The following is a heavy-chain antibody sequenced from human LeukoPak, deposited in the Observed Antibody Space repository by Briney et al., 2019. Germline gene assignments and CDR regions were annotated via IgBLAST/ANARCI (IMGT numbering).Heavy chain of an antibody. Sequence: PGGSLRLSCAASGFTFSSYSMNWVRQAPGKGLEWVSSISSSGTYIYYADSVKGRFTISRDNAKNSLFLQMNSLRAEDTAVYYCAKDSGVVPAAMPWFDPWGQGTLVTVSS. CDR2: ISSSGTYI. V-gene: IGHV3-21*01. J-gene: IGHJ5*02. CDR3: AKDSGVVPAAMPWFDP. D-gene: IGHD2-2*01. CDR1: GFTFSSYS.